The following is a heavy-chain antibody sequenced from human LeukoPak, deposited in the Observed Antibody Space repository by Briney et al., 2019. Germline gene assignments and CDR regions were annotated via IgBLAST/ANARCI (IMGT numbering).Heavy chain of an antibody. V-gene: IGHV4-31*03. CDR1: GGSISSGGYY. D-gene: IGHD3-22*01. Sequence: PSETLSLTCTVSGGSISSGGYYWSWIRQHPGKGLEWIGYIYYSGSTYYNPSLKSRVTISVDTSKNQFSLKLSSVTAADTAVYYCARDYYDSSGFDPWGQGTPVTVSS. J-gene: IGHJ5*02. CDR3: ARDYYDSSGFDP. CDR2: IYYSGST.